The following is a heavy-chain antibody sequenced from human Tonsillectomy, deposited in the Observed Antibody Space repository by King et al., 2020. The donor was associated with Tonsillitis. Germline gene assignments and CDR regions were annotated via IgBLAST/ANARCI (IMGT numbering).Heavy chain of an antibody. J-gene: IGHJ4*02. CDR3: AKDLSYSSGPDY. Sequence: QLVQSGGGVVQPGGSLRLSCAASGFSFSIYGMSWVRQAPGKGLEWVALIRNDGSNKHYADSVKGRFTISRDNSKNTLYLQMNSLTAEDTAAYYCAKDLSYSSGPDYWGQGTLVTVSS. V-gene: IGHV3-30*02. D-gene: IGHD3-22*01. CDR2: IRNDGSNK. CDR1: GFSFSIYG.